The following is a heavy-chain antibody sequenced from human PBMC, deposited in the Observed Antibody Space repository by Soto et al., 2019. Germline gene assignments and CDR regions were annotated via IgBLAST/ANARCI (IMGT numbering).Heavy chain of an antibody. J-gene: IGHJ4*02. CDR1: GGSISSSSYY. Sequence: SETLSLTCTVSGGSISSSSYYWGWIRQPPGKGLEWIGSIYYSGSTYYNPSLKSRVTISVDTSRNQFSLKLSSVTAADTAVYYCARPLDGYNFHYWGQGTLVTVSS. CDR3: ARPLDGYNFHY. D-gene: IGHD5-12*01. V-gene: IGHV4-39*01. CDR2: IYYSGST.